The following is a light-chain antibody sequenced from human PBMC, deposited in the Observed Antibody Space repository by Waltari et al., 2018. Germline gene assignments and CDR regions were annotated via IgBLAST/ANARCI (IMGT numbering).Light chain of an antibody. CDR1: QSVSYY. V-gene: IGKV3-11*01. CDR2: DTS. J-gene: IGKJ4*01. Sequence: DIVLTKSPAPLSLSPGARATLSCRASQSVSYYLAWYQQRPGQAPRLLIYDTSHRATGIPDRFSGSGSETDFTLTISSLEPEDFAVYYCQQRRNWPLTFGGGTKVEIK. CDR3: QQRRNWPLT.